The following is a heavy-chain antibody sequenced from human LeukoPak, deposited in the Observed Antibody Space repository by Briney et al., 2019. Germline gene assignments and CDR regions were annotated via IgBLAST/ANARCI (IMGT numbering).Heavy chain of an antibody. CDR1: GYTFTSYC. V-gene: IGHV1-18*01. CDR3: ARDEAVLWFGELLNY. Sequence: GASVKVSCKASGYTFTSYCISWVRQAPGQGLEWIGWISAYNGNTNYAQKLQGRVTMTTDTSTSTAYMELRSLRSDDTAVYYCARDEAVLWFGELLNYWGQGTLVTVSS. J-gene: IGHJ4*02. D-gene: IGHD3-10*01. CDR2: ISAYNGNT.